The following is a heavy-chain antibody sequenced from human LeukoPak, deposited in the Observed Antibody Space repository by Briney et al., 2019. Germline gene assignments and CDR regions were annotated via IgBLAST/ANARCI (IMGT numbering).Heavy chain of an antibody. J-gene: IGHJ4*02. D-gene: IGHD4-17*01. CDR3: AREYDYGDPGIDY. V-gene: IGHV3-7*01. CDR1: GFTFSSYW. CDR2: INQDGSEK. Sequence: GGSLRLSCGVSGFTFSSYWMSWVRQAPGKGLEWVANINQDGSEKNYVDSVKGRFTIFRDNPKNSLYLEMDSLRVEDTAVYYCAREYDYGDPGIDYWGQGALVTVSS.